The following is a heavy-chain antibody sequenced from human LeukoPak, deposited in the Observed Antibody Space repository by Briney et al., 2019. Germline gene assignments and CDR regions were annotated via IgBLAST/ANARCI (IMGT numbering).Heavy chain of an antibody. CDR3: ARDIGLNWFDP. CDR1: GGSISSDNYY. D-gene: IGHD1-26*01. CDR2: IYYSGST. J-gene: IGHJ5*02. Sequence: SETLSLTCTVSGGSISSDNYYWGWIRQPPGKGLEWIGSIYYSGSTNYNPSLKSRVTISVDTSKNQFSLKLSSVTAADTAVYYCARDIGLNWFDPWGQGTLVTVSS. V-gene: IGHV4-39*07.